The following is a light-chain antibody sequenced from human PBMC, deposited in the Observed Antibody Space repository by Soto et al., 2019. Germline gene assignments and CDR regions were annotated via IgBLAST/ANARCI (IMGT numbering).Light chain of an antibody. CDR3: SSYTSSSTVV. V-gene: IGLV2-14*01. Sequence: QSALTQPASVSGSPGQSITISCTGTSSDVGGYNYVSWYQQHPGKAPKLMIYDVSNRPSGVSNRFSGSKSGNKASLTISGLQAEDAADYYCSSYTSSSTVVFGGGTKLTVL. CDR2: DVS. J-gene: IGLJ2*01. CDR1: SSDVGGYNY.